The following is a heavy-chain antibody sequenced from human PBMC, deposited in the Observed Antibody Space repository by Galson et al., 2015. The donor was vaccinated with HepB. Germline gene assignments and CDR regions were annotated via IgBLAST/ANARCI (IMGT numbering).Heavy chain of an antibody. CDR3: ARDQVPDIVVVVADRAFDI. CDR1: GFTFSSYW. Sequence: SLRLSCAASGFTFSSYWMSWVRQAPGKGLEWVANIKQDGSEKYYVDSVKGRFTISRDNAKNSLYLQMNSLRAEDTAVYYCARDQVPDIVVVVADRAFDIWGQGTMVTVSS. CDR2: IKQDGSEK. D-gene: IGHD2-15*01. V-gene: IGHV3-7*03. J-gene: IGHJ3*02.